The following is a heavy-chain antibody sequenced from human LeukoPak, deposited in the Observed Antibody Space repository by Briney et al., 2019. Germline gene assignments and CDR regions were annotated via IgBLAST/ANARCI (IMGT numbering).Heavy chain of an antibody. J-gene: IGHJ4*02. CDR3: ARVRDNACDY. Sequence: ASVTVSCKTSGYVVTDYYMHWVRQAPGQGLEWMGWLRGDTGDTDSPQKFKGRVTMTGDTATNTAYMQLSRLTYDDTAIYFCARVRDNACDYWGQGTLVTVSS. CDR2: LRGDTGDT. D-gene: IGHD1-1*01. V-gene: IGHV1-2*02. CDR1: GYVVTDYY.